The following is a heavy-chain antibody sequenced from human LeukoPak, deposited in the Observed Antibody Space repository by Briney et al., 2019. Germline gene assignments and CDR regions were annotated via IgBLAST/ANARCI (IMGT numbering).Heavy chain of an antibody. D-gene: IGHD5-24*01. CDR3: ARDSQHGRFDP. CDR1: GFTFDDYA. Sequence: PGGSLRLSCAASGFTFDDYAMHWVRQAPGKGLEWVSRINSDGSSTIYADSVKGRFTISRDNAKNTLYLQMNSLRAEDTAVYYCARDSQHGRFDPWGQGTLVTVSS. V-gene: IGHV3-74*01. J-gene: IGHJ5*02. CDR2: INSDGSST.